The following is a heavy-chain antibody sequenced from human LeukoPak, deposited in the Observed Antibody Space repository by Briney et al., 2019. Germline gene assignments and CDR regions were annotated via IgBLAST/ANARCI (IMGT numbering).Heavy chain of an antibody. CDR3: ARYPRCSSTSCDLHYYYYMDV. Sequence: PGGSLRLSCAASGFTFSSYGMHWVRQAPGKGLEWVAVIWYDGSNKYYADSVKGRFTIPRDNSKNTLYLQMNSLRAEDTAVYYCARYPRCSSTSCDLHYYYYMDVWGKGTTVTVSS. J-gene: IGHJ6*03. V-gene: IGHV3-33*01. CDR2: IWYDGSNK. D-gene: IGHD2-2*01. CDR1: GFTFSSYG.